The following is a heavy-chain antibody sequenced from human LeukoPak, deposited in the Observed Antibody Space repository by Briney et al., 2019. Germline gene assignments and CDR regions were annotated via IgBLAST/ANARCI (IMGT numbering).Heavy chain of an antibody. V-gene: IGHV1-18*01. J-gene: IGHJ4*02. CDR2: ISAYNGDT. D-gene: IGHD3-10*01. CDR3: ARGGYYGSGSFPDY. CDR1: GYSXGSFG. Sequence: GASVKVSCKGSGYSXGSFGINWVRQAPGQGLEWMGWISAYNGDTNYAQKFQGRVTMTTVTSTSTAYMDLMSLRSDDTAVYYCARGGYYGSGSFPDYWGQGTLVTVSS.